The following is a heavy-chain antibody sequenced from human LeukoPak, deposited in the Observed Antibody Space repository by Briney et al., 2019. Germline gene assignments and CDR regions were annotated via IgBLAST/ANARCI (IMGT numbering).Heavy chain of an antibody. J-gene: IGHJ4*02. CDR2: IIPIFGTA. Sequence: ASVKVSCKASGGTFSSYAISWVRQAPGQGLEWMGGIIPIFGTANYAQKFQGRVTITADKSTSTAYMELSSLRSEDTAVYYCAGVPSGRDPISSWGQGTLVTVSS. CDR3: AGVPSGRDPISS. D-gene: IGHD1-1*01. V-gene: IGHV1-69*06. CDR1: GGTFSSYA.